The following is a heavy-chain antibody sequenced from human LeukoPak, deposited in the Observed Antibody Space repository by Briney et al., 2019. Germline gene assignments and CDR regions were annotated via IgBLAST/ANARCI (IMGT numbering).Heavy chain of an antibody. CDR3: ARAYSYGSDYYYGMDV. D-gene: IGHD5-18*01. CDR2: ISGYNGNT. V-gene: IGHV1-18*01. Sequence: ASVKVSCKASGYTFTSYGISWVRQAPGQGLEWMGWISGYNGNTRYAHKVQGRVTMTTDTSTGTAYMELRSLRSDDTAVYYCARAYSYGSDYYYGMDVWGQGTTVTVSS. CDR1: GYTFTSYG. J-gene: IGHJ6*02.